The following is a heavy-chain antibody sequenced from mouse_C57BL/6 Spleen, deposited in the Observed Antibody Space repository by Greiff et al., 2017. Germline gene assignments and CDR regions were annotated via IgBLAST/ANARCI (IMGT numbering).Heavy chain of an antibody. CDR1: GFSLTSYG. J-gene: IGHJ3*01. D-gene: IGHD2-4*01. CDR3: SRNGFYDYEGFAY. Sequence: QVQLQQSGPGLVQPSQCLSITCTVSGFSLTSYGVHWVRQSPGTGLEWLGVIWSGGSTDYNAAFISRLSISTDNSKSQIFFKMNSLQADDTAIYYYSRNGFYDYEGFAYWGQGTLVTVSA. CDR2: IWSGGST. V-gene: IGHV2-2*01.